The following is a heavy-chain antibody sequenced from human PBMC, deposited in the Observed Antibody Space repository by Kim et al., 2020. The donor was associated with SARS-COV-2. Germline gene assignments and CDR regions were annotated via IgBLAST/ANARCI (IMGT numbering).Heavy chain of an antibody. CDR3: ARRKVTMIVEDV. Sequence: SVKVSCKASGGTFSSYAISWVRQAPGQGLEWMGGIIPIFGTANYAQKFQGRVTITADESTSTAYMELSSLRSEDTAVYYCARRKVTMIVEDVWGQGTTVTVSS. J-gene: IGHJ6*02. D-gene: IGHD3-22*01. CDR1: GGTFSSYA. CDR2: IIPIFGTA. V-gene: IGHV1-69*13.